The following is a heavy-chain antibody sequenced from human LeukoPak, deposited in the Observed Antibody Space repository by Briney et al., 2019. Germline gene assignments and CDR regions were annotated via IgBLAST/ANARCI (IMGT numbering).Heavy chain of an antibody. CDR3: ARRKHDYGDYRFKFSLLNWFDP. J-gene: IGHJ5*02. V-gene: IGHV3-11*04. CDR1: GFTFSDYY. CDR2: ISSSGSTI. Sequence: GGSLRLSCAASGFTFSDYYMSWIRQAPGKGLEWVSYISSSGSTIYYADSVKGRFTISRDNAKNSLYLQMNSLRAEDTAVYYCARRKHDYGDYRFKFSLLNWFDPWGQGTLVTVSS. D-gene: IGHD4-17*01.